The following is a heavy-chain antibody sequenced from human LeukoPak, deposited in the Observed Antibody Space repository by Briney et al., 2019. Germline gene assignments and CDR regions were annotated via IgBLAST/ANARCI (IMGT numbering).Heavy chain of an antibody. D-gene: IGHD3-3*01. V-gene: IGHV1-69*05. J-gene: IGHJ6*04. CDR1: GYTFTSYG. CDR3: ARGHYDFWSGYYLKGYDV. CDR2: IIPIFGTA. Sequence: GASVKVSCKASGYTFTSYGIGWVRQAPGQGLEWMGGIIPIFGTANYAQKFQGRVTITTDESTSTAYMELSSLRSEDTAVYYCARGHYDFWSGYYLKGYDVWGKGTTVTVSS.